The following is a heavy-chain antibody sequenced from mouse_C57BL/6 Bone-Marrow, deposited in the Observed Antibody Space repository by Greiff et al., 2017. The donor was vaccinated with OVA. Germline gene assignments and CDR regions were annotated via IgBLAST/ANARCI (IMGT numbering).Heavy chain of an antibody. D-gene: IGHD1-1*01. CDR3: ARGTVVATPDY. J-gene: IGHJ2*01. CDR1: GFTFSSYG. Sequence: ESGGDLVKPGGSLKLSCAASGFTFSSYGMSWVRQTPDKRLEWVATISSGGSYTYYPDSVKGRFTISRDNAKNTLYLQMSSLKSEDTAMYYCARGTVVATPDYWGQGTTLTVSS. CDR2: ISSGGSYT. V-gene: IGHV5-6*01.